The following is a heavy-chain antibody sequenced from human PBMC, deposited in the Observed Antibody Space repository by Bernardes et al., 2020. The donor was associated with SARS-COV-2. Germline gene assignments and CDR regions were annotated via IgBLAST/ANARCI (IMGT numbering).Heavy chain of an antibody. Sequence: SETLSLTCTVSGGSISSISYYWGWLLQPPGKGLEWIGSIYYSGSTYYNPSLKSRVTISVDTSKNQFSLKLSSVTAADTAVYYCARHEYDYVWGSYRHPFDYWGQGTLVTVSS. J-gene: IGHJ4*02. D-gene: IGHD3-16*02. CDR2: IYYSGST. CDR1: GGSISSISYY. CDR3: ARHEYDYVWGSYRHPFDY. V-gene: IGHV4-39*01.